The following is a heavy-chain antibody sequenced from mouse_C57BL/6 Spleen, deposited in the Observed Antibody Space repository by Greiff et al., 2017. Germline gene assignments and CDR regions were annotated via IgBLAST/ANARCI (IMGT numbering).Heavy chain of an antibody. J-gene: IGHJ2*01. CDR2: IYPGSGNT. CDR1: GYTFTDYY. CDR3: ARSAITTVAYYFDY. Sequence: QVQLKESGAELVRPGASVKLSCKASGYTFTDYYITWVKQRPGQGLEWIARIYPGSGNTYYNEKFKGKATLTAEKSSSTAYMQRSSLTSEDSAVYFCARSAITTVAYYFDYWGQGTTLTVSS. V-gene: IGHV1-76*01. D-gene: IGHD1-1*01.